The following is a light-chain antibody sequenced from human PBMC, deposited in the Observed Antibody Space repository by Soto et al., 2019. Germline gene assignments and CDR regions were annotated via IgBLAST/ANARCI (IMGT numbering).Light chain of an antibody. J-gene: IGLJ1*01. V-gene: IGLV2-14*03. Sequence: QSALTQPASVSDSPGQSITISCTGTSSDVGGSNFVSWYQQHPGKPPKLIIYDVANRPSGVSNRFSGSKSGSTASLIISRLQTEDEADYYCVSYTSSTTYVFGNRTKVTAL. CDR1: SSDVGGSNF. CDR3: VSYTSSTTYV. CDR2: DVA.